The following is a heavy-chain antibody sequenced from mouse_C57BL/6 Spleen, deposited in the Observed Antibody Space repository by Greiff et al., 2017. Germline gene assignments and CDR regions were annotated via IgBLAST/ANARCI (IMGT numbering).Heavy chain of an antibody. D-gene: IGHD1-1*01. CDR3: ARDSYYYGSSYGWYFDV. CDR2: ISYDGSN. Sequence: EVQLVESGPGLVKPSQSLSLTCSVTGYSITSGYYWNWIRQFPGNKLEWMGYISYDGSNNYNPSLKNRISLTRDPSKNQFFLKLNSVTTEDTATYYCARDSYYYGSSYGWYFDVWGTGTTVTVSS. V-gene: IGHV3-6*01. J-gene: IGHJ1*03. CDR1: GYSITSGYY.